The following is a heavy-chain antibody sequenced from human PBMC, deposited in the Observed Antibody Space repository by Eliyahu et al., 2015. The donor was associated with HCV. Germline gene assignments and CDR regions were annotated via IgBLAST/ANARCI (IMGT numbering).Heavy chain of an antibody. CDR1: GGSVSXNXYY. J-gene: IGHJ3*02. V-gene: IGHV4-61*03. CDR3: ARGGGGGFGEPAAESFHI. CDR2: IYDSGNT. D-gene: IGHD3-10*01. Sequence: QVQLQESGPGLVRPSETLSLSCNVSGGSVSXNXYYWNWIRQPPGKGLEWIGYIYDSGNTQYDPSLKSRVTISVDTSQNHFSLKLTSVTAADTAVYYCARGGGGGFGEPAAESFHIWSQGTMVTVSS.